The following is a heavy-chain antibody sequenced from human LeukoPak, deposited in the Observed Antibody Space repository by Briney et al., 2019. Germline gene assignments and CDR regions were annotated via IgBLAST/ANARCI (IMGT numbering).Heavy chain of an antibody. J-gene: IGHJ5*02. CDR3: VRAGDYGDYVGWFDP. D-gene: IGHD4-17*01. Sequence: SETLSLTCTVSGGSISSYYWSWIRQPAWKGLEWIGSIHTSGSTNYNPSLKSRLTMSVDTSKNQFSLKLNSVTAADTAVYYCVRAGDYGDYVGWFDPWGQGTLVTVSS. V-gene: IGHV4-4*07. CDR1: GGSISSYY. CDR2: IHTSGST.